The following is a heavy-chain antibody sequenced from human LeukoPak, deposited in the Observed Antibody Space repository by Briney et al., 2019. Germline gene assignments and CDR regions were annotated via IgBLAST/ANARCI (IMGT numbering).Heavy chain of an antibody. CDR3: ARECREQQPQNSYYYYYMDV. D-gene: IGHD6-13*01. V-gene: IGHV4-34*01. Sequence: SETLSLTCAVYGGSFSGYHWSWIRQPPGKGLEWIGEINHSGSTNYNPSLKSRVTISVDTSKNQFSLKLSSVTAADTAVYYCARECREQQPQNSYYYYYMDVWGKGTTVTVSS. CDR1: GGSFSGYH. CDR2: INHSGST. J-gene: IGHJ6*03.